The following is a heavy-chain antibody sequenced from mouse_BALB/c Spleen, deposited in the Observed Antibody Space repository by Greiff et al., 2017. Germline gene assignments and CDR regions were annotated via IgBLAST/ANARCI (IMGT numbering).Heavy chain of an antibody. CDR1: GFNIKDTY. Sequence: VQLQQSGAELVKPGASVKLSCTASGFNIKDTYMHWVKQRPEQGLEWIGRIDPANGNTKYDPKFQGKATITADTSSNTAYLQLSSLTSEDTAVYYCARGHDGYYGFAYWGQGTLVTVSA. CDR2: IDPANGNT. V-gene: IGHV14-3*02. CDR3: ARGHDGYYGFAY. J-gene: IGHJ3*01. D-gene: IGHD2-3*01.